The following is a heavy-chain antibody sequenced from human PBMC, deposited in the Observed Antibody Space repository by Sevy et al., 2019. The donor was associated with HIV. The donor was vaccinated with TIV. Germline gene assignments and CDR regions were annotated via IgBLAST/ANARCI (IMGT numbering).Heavy chain of an antibody. CDR3: ARVFIPTMVVRGMGGNKTYYFDY. CDR2: ISAYNGNT. V-gene: IGHV1-18*01. Sequence: ASVKVSCKASGYTFTSYGISWVRQAPGQGLEWMGWISAYNGNTNYAQKLQGRVTMTTDTSTVTAYMELRSLRSDDTAVYYCARVFIPTMVVRGMGGNKTYYFDYWGQGTLVTVSS. D-gene: IGHD3-22*01. J-gene: IGHJ4*02. CDR1: GYTFTSYG.